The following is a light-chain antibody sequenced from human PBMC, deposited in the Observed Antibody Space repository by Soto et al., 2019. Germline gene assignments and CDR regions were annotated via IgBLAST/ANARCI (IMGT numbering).Light chain of an antibody. J-gene: IGKJ4*01. CDR3: QQYGSSPLT. V-gene: IGKV3-20*01. CDR2: GAS. Sequence: EIVMTQSPATLSVSPGERATLSCRASQSVSDKLAWYQQKPGQAPRLLIYGASNRATGIPDRFSGSGSGTDFTLTISRLEPEDFAVYYCQQYGSSPLTFGGGTKVDIK. CDR1: QSVSDK.